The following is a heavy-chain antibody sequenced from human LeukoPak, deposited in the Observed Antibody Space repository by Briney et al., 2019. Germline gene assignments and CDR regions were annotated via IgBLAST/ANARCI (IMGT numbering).Heavy chain of an antibody. V-gene: IGHV3-53*01. CDR3: ARGAGYNYPYYFDY. CDR1: GFTFSSNY. J-gene: IGHJ4*02. CDR2: IYGGGNI. D-gene: IGHD5-24*01. Sequence: GGSLRLSCAASGFTFSSNYMNWVRQAPGKGLEWVSVIYGGGNIYYADSVKGRFTISRDNSKNTLYLQMSSLRAEDTAVYYCARGAGYNYPYYFDYWGQGTLVTVSS.